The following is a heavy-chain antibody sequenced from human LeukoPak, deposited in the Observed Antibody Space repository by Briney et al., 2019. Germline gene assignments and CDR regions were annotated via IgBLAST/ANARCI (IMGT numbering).Heavy chain of an antibody. Sequence: GGSLRLSCAASGFTFSSYGMHWVRRAPGKGLEWVAVIWYDGSNKYYADSVKGRFTISRDNSKNTLYLQMNSLRAEDTAVYYCARADYGAVRLAAYWGQGTLVTVSS. CDR1: GFTFSSYG. CDR2: IWYDGSNK. D-gene: IGHD4-17*01. V-gene: IGHV3-33*01. CDR3: ARADYGAVRLAAY. J-gene: IGHJ4*02.